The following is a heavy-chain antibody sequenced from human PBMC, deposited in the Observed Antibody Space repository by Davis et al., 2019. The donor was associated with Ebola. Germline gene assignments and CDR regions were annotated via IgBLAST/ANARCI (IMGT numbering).Heavy chain of an antibody. CDR3: ARTGDHDYGDYEWFDP. D-gene: IGHD4-17*01. CDR2: ISYNGNNK. Sequence: GGSLRLSCAASGFTFSSYSMHWVRQAPGKGLEWVAVISYNGNNKYYADSVKGRFTISRDNSKNTLYVQMSSLRAEDTAVYYCARTGDHDYGDYEWFDPWGQGTLVTVSS. CDR1: GFTFSSYS. V-gene: IGHV3-30*15. J-gene: IGHJ5*02.